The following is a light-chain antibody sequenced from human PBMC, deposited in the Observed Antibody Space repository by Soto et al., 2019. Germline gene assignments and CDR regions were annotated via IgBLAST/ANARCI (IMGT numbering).Light chain of an antibody. V-gene: IGKV1-39*01. CDR1: RNIDTY. CDR2: GAS. Sequence: DIQMTQSPSSLSASFGDRVTLTCRASRNIDTYLNWYQQKPGTAPKLLMYGASSLHSGVPSRFSGSGSGTDFTLTISSLQPDDFATYYCQQYNSYSYTFGQGTKLEIK. CDR3: QQYNSYSYT. J-gene: IGKJ2*01.